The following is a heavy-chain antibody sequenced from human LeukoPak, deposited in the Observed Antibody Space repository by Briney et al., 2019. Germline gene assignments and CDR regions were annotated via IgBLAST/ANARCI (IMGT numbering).Heavy chain of an antibody. CDR3: ARALYSSGWSYYFDY. CDR2: INPNGGGT. D-gene: IGHD6-19*01. J-gene: IGHJ4*02. V-gene: IGHV1-2*02. Sequence: ASVKVSCKASGYTFTGYHIHWVRQAPGQGLEWMGWINPNGGGTNYAQKFQGRVTMTRDTSISTSYMEVSRLRSDDTAVYYCARALYSSGWSYYFDYWGQGTLVTVSS. CDR1: GYTFTGYH.